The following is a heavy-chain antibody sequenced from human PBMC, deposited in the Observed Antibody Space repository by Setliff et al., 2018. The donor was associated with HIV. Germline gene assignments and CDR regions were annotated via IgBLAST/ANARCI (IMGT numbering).Heavy chain of an antibody. CDR3: AKGFRPVDTALVSGPTY. J-gene: IGHJ4*02. CDR1: GFTFSSYA. D-gene: IGHD5-18*01. Sequence: GGSLRLSCAASGFTFSSYAMSWVRQTPEKGLGWVSIITSGGSTDYADSAKGRFIISRDNSQNTLYLQMNSLRADDTAIYYCAKGFRPVDTALVSGPTYWGQGIRVTAPQ. CDR2: ITSGGST. V-gene: IGHV3-23*01.